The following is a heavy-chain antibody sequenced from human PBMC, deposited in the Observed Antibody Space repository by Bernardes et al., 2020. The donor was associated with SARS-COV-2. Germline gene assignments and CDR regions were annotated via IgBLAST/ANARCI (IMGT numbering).Heavy chain of an antibody. CDR2: INHNGAT. Sequence: SETLSLTCAVYGGSFSDYFWTWIRQSPGKGLEWIGQINHNGATNYNPSLSGRLNMSVDKSKKQFSLKLTSVTAADTAIYYCARGCPGYWGQGTLVTVSS. CDR3: ARGCPGY. CDR1: GGSFSDYF. J-gene: IGHJ4*02. V-gene: IGHV4-34*01.